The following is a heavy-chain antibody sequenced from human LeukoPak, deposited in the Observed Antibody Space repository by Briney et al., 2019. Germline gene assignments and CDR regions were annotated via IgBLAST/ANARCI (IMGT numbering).Heavy chain of an antibody. CDR1: GGTFSSYA. Sequence: SVKVSCKASGGTFSSYAISWVRQAPGQGLEWMGGIIPIFGTANYAQKFQGRVTITTDESTSTAYMELSSLRSEDTAVYYCARGRLITMVRGVSELRYYMDVWGKGTTVTVSS. CDR3: ARGRLITMVRGVSELRYYMDV. J-gene: IGHJ6*03. D-gene: IGHD3-10*01. V-gene: IGHV1-69*05. CDR2: IIPIFGTA.